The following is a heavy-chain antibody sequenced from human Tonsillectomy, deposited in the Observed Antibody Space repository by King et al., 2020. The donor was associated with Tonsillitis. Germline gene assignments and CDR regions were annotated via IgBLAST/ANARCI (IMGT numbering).Heavy chain of an antibody. CDR3: AKSRAAGIADGDY. V-gene: IGHV3-23*04. J-gene: IGHJ4*02. D-gene: IGHD6-13*01. Sequence: VQLVESGGDLVQPGGSLRLSCAASGFTFSNYAVTWVRQAPGKGLEWVSTINNRGSGTYCADSVKGRFTISRDNSKNTVYLQMNSLRAEDTAVYYCAKSRAAGIADGDYWGQGTLVTVSS. CDR1: GFTFSNYA. CDR2: INNRGSGT.